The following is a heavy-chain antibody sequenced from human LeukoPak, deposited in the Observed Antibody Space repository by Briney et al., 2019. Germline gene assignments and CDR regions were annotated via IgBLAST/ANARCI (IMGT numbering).Heavy chain of an antibody. Sequence: SQTLSLTCALSGDSVSRKSAGWSWLRQSPSRGLEWLGRTYYRSRWYSDDAPSVKSRITINPDTSKNQFSLQLNSVTPEDTAVYYCARESAADEGTFDYWGQGTLVTVSS. D-gene: IGHD2-2*01. V-gene: IGHV6-1*01. J-gene: IGHJ4*02. CDR1: GDSVSRKSAG. CDR3: ARESAADEGTFDY. CDR2: TYYRSRWYS.